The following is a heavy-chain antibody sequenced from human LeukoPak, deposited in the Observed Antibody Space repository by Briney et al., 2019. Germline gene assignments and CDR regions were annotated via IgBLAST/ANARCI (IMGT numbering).Heavy chain of an antibody. CDR3: AREVGSGKRGYSYGYSDY. J-gene: IGHJ4*02. D-gene: IGHD5-18*01. CDR2: IKQDGSEK. Sequence: PGGSLRLSCAASGFTFSSYWMSWVRQAPGKGLEWVANIKQDGSEKYYVDSVKGRFTISRDNAKNSLYLQMNSLRAEDTAVYYCAREVGSGKRGYSYGYSDYWGQGTLVTVSS. CDR1: GFTFSSYW. V-gene: IGHV3-7*01.